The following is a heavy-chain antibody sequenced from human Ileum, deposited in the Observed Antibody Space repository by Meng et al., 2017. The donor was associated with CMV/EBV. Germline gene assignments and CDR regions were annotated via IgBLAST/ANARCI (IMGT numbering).Heavy chain of an antibody. CDR1: GFTFSNYA. CDR2: IYSGADST. D-gene: IGHD2-2*01. CDR3: ARKTRPDANDRDAFDI. Sequence: GGSLRLSCAASGFTFSNYAMTWVRQDPRKGLEWVSIIYSGADSTYYADFVKGRFTISRDDSKNTLYLQMNSQRVADTAIYYCARKTRPDANDRDAFDIWGQGTLVTVSS. J-gene: IGHJ3*02. V-gene: IGHV3-23*03.